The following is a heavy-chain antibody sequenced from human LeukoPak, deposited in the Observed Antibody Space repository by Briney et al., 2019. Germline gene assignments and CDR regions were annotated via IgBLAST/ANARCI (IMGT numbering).Heavy chain of an antibody. CDR3: ARDRWGYSYGGD. V-gene: IGHV4-34*01. CDR2: INHSGST. CDR1: GGSFSGYY. D-gene: IGHD5-18*01. Sequence: SETLSLTCAVYGGSFSGYYWSWIRQPPGKGLEWIGEINHSGSTNYNPSLKSRVTISVDTSKNQFSLKLSSVTAADTAVYYCARDRWGYSYGGDWGQGTLVTVSS. J-gene: IGHJ4*02.